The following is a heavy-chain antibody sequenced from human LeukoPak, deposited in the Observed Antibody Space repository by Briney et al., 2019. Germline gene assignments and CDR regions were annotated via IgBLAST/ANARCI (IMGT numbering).Heavy chain of an antibody. J-gene: IGHJ4*02. V-gene: IGHV3-23*01. D-gene: IGHD1-26*01. CDR3: AMYSGSYYGYFDW. Sequence: GGPLKLSCEPSGFPFSSYPLIGSPKAPGRGLRGFSTISGRSSTIDYADSVKGRFTIARDNSRNTVYVQMNSLRAEDTAVYYCAMYSGSYYGYFDWWGQGTLVTVSS. CDR1: GFPFSSYP. CDR2: ISGRSSTI.